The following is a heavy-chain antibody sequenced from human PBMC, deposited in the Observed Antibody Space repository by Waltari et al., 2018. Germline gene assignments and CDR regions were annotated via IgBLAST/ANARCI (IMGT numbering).Heavy chain of an antibody. CDR1: GFSLSTIGAA. CDR3: AHSFSQLVPGAWFDP. D-gene: IGHD6-13*01. CDR2: IYWDDDK. V-gene: IGHV2-5*02. J-gene: IGHJ5*02. Sequence: QITLTESGPTLVKPTQTPTLTCTFSGFSLSTIGAAVGWIRQPPGKALEWLALIYWDDDKRYSPSLKSRLTITKDTSKNQVVLTMTNMDPVDTATYYCAHSFSQLVPGAWFDPWGQGTLVTVSS.